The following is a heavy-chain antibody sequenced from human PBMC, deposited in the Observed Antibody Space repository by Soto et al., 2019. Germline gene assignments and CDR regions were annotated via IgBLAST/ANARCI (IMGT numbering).Heavy chain of an antibody. J-gene: IGHJ4*02. Sequence: PSETLSLTCAVSGGSISTTIYYWGWIRQPPGKGLEWIGNIFYSGSTSYNPSLKSRVTISEDTSRNQFSLKLTSVTAADTAVYYCARSRRDGSKDFDYWGQGTLVTV. CDR1: GGSISTTIYY. CDR2: IFYSGST. D-gene: IGHD5-12*01. CDR3: ARSRRDGSKDFDY. V-gene: IGHV4-39*01.